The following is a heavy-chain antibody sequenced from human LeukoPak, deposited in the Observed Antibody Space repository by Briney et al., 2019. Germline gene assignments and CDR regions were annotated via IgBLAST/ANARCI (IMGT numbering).Heavy chain of an antibody. D-gene: IGHD1-26*01. Sequence: PSETLSLTCTVSGGSVSSATSYWSWIRQPPGKGLEWIGYMHHSGSTNYNPSLKTRVIISVDTSKNQFSLKLSSVTAADTAVYYCARGVVGDNYGMDVWGEGTTVTVSS. V-gene: IGHV4-61*01. CDR2: MHHSGST. J-gene: IGHJ6*04. CDR3: ARGVVGDNYGMDV. CDR1: GGSVSSATSY.